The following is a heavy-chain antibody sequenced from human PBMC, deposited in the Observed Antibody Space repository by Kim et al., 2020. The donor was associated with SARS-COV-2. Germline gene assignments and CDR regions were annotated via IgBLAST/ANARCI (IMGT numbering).Heavy chain of an antibody. CDR1: GGAFSSYA. Sequence: SVKVSCKASGGAFSSYALSWVRQAPGQGLEWMGGIIPIFGTTNYAQKFQGRVTITADESTSTAYMELSSLRSEDTAVYYCARDPPFYGDPLQYGMDVWG. V-gene: IGHV1-69*13. J-gene: IGHJ6*02. CDR3: ARDPPFYGDPLQYGMDV. CDR2: IIPIFGTT. D-gene: IGHD4-17*01.